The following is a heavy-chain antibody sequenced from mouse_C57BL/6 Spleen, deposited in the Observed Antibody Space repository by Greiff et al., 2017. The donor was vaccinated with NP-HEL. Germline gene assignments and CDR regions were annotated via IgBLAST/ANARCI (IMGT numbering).Heavy chain of an antibody. Sequence: EVQLVESGPVLVKPGPSVKISCKASGFTFTDYYMHWVKQSHGKSLEWIGLVYPYNGGTSYNQKFKGKATLTVDTSSSTAYMELNSLTYEDSAVYCCARGYDGASSYWYFDVWGTGTTVTVSS. D-gene: IGHD2-3*01. CDR1: GFTFTDYY. CDR3: ARGYDGASSYWYFDV. V-gene: IGHV1-36*01. J-gene: IGHJ1*03. CDR2: VYPYNGGT.